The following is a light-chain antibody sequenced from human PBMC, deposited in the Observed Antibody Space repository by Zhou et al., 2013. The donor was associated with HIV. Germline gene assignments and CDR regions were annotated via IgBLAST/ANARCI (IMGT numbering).Light chain of an antibody. CDR2: DTS. Sequence: EIVMTQSPSTLSVSPGERVTLSCRASQSVFNNLAWYQQKPGQAPSLLIYDTSTRATGIPARFTGSGSGREFTLTISSLEPEDFAVYYCHQRADWLTFGGGTKVEIK. CDR1: QSVFNN. V-gene: IGKV3-11*02. J-gene: IGKJ4*01. CDR3: HQRADWLT.